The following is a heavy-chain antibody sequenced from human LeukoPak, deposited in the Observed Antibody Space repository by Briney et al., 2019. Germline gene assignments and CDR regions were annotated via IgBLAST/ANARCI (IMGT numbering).Heavy chain of an antibody. D-gene: IGHD6-19*01. CDR2: INPNSGGT. Sequence: ASVKVSCKSSGYTFTCYYMHWVRQAPGQGLEWMGWINPNSGGTNYAHKFQGRLTMTRDTSISTAYMELSRLRSDDTAVYYCARDDSIEQWLVPFHYWGQGTLVTVSS. CDR1: GYTFTCYY. J-gene: IGHJ4*02. CDR3: ARDDSIEQWLVPFHY. V-gene: IGHV1-2*07.